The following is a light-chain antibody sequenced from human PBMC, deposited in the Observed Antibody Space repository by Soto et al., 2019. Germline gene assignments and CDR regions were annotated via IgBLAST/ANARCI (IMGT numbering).Light chain of an antibody. Sequence: EVVLTQSPGTLSLSPGERATLSCRASQSISTNYLAWYQQNPGQAPKLLIYAASSRLTGMPDRFNGSGSGTDFSLRSSRLEPEDFALYYCQQYGRTFVHGRRLDIK. V-gene: IGKV3-20*01. CDR1: QSISTNY. CDR3: QQYGRT. J-gene: IGKJ5*01. CDR2: AAS.